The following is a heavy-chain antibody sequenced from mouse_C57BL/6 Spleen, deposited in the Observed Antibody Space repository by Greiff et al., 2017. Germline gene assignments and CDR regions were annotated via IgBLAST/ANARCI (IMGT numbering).Heavy chain of an antibody. V-gene: IGHV5-4*01. Sequence: EVQLVESGGGLVKPGGSLKLSCAASGFTFSSYAMSWVRQTPEKRLEWVATISDGGSYTYYPDNVKGRFTISRDNAKNNLYLQMSHLKSEDTAMYYCAREIGGSSRYFDVWGTGTTVTVSS. CDR3: AREIGGSSRYFDV. D-gene: IGHD1-1*02. J-gene: IGHJ1*03. CDR1: GFTFSSYA. CDR2: ISDGGSYT.